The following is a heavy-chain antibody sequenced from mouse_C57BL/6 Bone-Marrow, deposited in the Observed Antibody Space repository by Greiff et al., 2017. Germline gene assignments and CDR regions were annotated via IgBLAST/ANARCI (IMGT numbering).Heavy chain of an antibody. CDR1: GFTFSSYA. CDR3: ARDPPYSTTYYYAMDY. Sequence: EVKLVESGGGLVKPGGSLKLSCAASGFTFSSYAMSWVRQTPEKRLEWVATISDGGSYTYYPDNVKGRFTISRDNAKNNLYLQMSHLKSEDTAMYYCARDPPYSTTYYYAMDYWGQGTSVTVSS. D-gene: IGHD2-5*01. V-gene: IGHV5-4*01. J-gene: IGHJ4*01. CDR2: ISDGGSYT.